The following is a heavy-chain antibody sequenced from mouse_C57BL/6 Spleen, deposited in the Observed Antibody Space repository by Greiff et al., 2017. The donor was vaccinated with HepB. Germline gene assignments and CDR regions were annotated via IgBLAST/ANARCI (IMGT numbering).Heavy chain of an antibody. J-gene: IGHJ2*01. CDR3: AIDKGITTVCFDY. D-gene: IGHD1-1*01. CDR2: ISDGGSYT. V-gene: IGHV5-4*01. Sequence: EVMLVESGGGLVKPGGSLKLSCAASGFTFSSYAMSWVRQTPEKRLEWVATISDGGSYTYYPDNVKGRFTISRDNAKNNLYLQMSHLKSEDTAMYYCAIDKGITTVCFDYWGQGTTLTVSA. CDR1: GFTFSSYA.